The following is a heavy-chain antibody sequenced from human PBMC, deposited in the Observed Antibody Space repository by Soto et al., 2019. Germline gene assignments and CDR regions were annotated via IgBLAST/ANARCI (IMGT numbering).Heavy chain of an antibody. J-gene: IGHJ4*02. Sequence: QVHLVQSGAEVKKPGASVRVSCKASGYTFTNYGISWVRQAPGQGLEWMGWVSGYIGNTNYAQKLRGRVSMTTDTSTSTAYRELRTLRSDDTAVYYCARDEGSHGFDSWGQGTLVTVSS. CDR3: ARDEGSHGFDS. CDR2: VSGYIGNT. CDR1: GYTFTNYG. V-gene: IGHV1-18*04. D-gene: IGHD6-19*01.